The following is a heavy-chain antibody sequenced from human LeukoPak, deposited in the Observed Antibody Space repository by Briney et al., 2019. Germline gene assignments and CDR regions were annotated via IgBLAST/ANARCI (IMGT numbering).Heavy chain of an antibody. D-gene: IGHD1-26*01. J-gene: IGHJ4*02. CDR3: ASLQNIVGATPLPDY. CDR2: MHSSGTT. CDR1: GDSITSSY. Sequence: SETLSLTCTVSGDSITSSYWWAWIRQPPGKGLEWIGYMHSSGTTSYNRSLETRVTISIDTSRNQFSLRLSSVTAADTAVYYCASLQNIVGATPLPDYWGQGTLVTVSS. V-gene: IGHV4-59*12.